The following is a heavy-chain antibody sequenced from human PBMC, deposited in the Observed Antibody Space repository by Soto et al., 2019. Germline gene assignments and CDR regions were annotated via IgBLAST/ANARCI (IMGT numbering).Heavy chain of an antibody. J-gene: IGHJ3*02. D-gene: IGHD3-9*01. CDR3: AREGYDILTGYSDAFDI. V-gene: IGHV3-30*04. CDR1: GFTFSSYA. CDR2: ISYDGSNK. Sequence: GGSLRLSCAASGFTFSSYAMHWVRQAPGKGLEWVAVISYDGSNKYYADSVKGRFTISRDNSKNTLYLQMNSLRAEDTAVYYCAREGYDILTGYSDAFDIWGQGTMVTVSS.